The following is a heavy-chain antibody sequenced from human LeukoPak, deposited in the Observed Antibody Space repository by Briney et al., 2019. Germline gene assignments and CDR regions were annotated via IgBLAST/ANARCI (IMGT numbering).Heavy chain of an antibody. D-gene: IGHD1-26*01. J-gene: IGHJ4*02. CDR3: ARGPAANSGNYYAGDY. V-gene: IGHV3-7*01. CDR1: GFTFTSYW. CDR2: INQDGSER. Sequence: GGSLRLSCAASGFTFTSYWMSWVRQAPGKGLEWVANINQDGSERYYVGSVKGRFTISRDNAKNSVYLQMNSLRAEDTAVYYCARGPAANSGNYYAGDYWGQGTLVTVSS.